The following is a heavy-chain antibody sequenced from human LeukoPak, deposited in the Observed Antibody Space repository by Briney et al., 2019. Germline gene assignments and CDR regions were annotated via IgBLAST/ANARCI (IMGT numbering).Heavy chain of an antibody. Sequence: GGTLRLSCAASGFTFSSYGMSWVRQAPGKGLEWVSAISGSGGSTYYADSVKGRFTISRDNSKNTLYPQMNSLRAEDTAVYYCARDPLDGSGSPDYWGQGTLVTVSS. CDR2: ISGSGGST. D-gene: IGHD1-26*01. CDR3: ARDPLDGSGSPDY. V-gene: IGHV3-23*01. J-gene: IGHJ4*02. CDR1: GFTFSSYG.